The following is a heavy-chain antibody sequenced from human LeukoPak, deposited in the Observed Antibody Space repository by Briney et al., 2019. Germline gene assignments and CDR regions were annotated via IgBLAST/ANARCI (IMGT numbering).Heavy chain of an antibody. V-gene: IGHV3-30-3*01. CDR1: GFTFSSYA. Sequence: GRSLRLSCAASGFTFSSYAMHWVRQAPGKGLEWVAVISYDGSNKYYADSVKGRFTISRDNSKNTLYLQMNSLRAEDTAVYYCARTYCGGDCYSDWFDPWGQGTLVTVSS. D-gene: IGHD2-21*02. CDR2: ISYDGSNK. CDR3: ARTYCGGDCYSDWFDP. J-gene: IGHJ5*02.